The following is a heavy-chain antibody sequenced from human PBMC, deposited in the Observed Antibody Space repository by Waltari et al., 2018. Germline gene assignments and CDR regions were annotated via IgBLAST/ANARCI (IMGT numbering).Heavy chain of an antibody. J-gene: IGHJ6*03. V-gene: IGHV3-7*01. CDR3: ARDYYYSMDV. Sequence: EEQLVESGGGLVQPGGSLRLSCAASGFTFTSNWMAWVRQAPGKGLEWVANINQDGSEKRYVDSVKGRFTISRDNARNSLFLQLNSLRAEDTALYYCARDYYYSMDVWGKGTTVTVSS. CDR2: INQDGSEK. CDR1: GFTFTSNW.